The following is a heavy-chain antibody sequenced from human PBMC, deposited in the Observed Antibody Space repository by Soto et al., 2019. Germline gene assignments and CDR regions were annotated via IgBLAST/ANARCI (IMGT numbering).Heavy chain of an antibody. Sequence: QVQLVQSGAEVKKPGASVKVSCKASGYTFTNYAIHWVRQAPGQRPEWMGWINGGNGNTKYSQKFRDRVTITRDTSASTAYMELSSLTSEDAGVYYCARDGAVAGNINFDCWGQGTLVTVSS. J-gene: IGHJ4*02. CDR1: GYTFTNYA. D-gene: IGHD6-19*01. CDR2: INGGNGNT. CDR3: ARDGAVAGNINFDC. V-gene: IGHV1-3*01.